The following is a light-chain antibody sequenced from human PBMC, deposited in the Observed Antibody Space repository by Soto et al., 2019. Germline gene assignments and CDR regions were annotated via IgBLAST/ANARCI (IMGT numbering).Light chain of an antibody. Sequence: DIHMTQFPSTLSAFVGDRVTITCRASQYISTSLAWYQQKPGKAPKLLIYLASSLESGVPARFSGSGSATEFTLSISSLQPDDSATYYCQQYSTYPLTFGGGTKVDIK. V-gene: IGKV1-5*03. J-gene: IGKJ4*01. CDR2: LAS. CDR3: QQYSTYPLT. CDR1: QYISTS.